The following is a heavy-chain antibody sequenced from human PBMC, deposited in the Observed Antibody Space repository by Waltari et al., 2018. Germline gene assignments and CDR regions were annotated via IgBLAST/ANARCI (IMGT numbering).Heavy chain of an antibody. J-gene: IGHJ4*02. D-gene: IGHD3-10*01. CDR2: IYYTGST. V-gene: IGHV4-38-2*01. Sequence: QVQLQESGPGLVKPSETLSLTCAVSGYSISSLHYWGWIRQPPGKGLEWIGSIYYTGSTFYNPSLKSRVSISVDTSNNQFSLKLSSVTAADTAVYFCATLPNYGSGTYAGYWGQGILVIVSS. CDR3: ATLPNYGSGTYAGY. CDR1: GYSISSLHY.